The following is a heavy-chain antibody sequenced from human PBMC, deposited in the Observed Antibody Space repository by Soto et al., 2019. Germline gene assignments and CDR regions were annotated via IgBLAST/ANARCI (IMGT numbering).Heavy chain of an antibody. Sequence: QVRLVQSGAEVKKPGSSVKVSCKASGGTFSNYAISWVRQAPGQGLEWMGGIILPFGTANYAEKFQDRVSITAEESLTTTYIELRGLRSEDTAVYYCARGPDYEGYFDYWGQGTLVTVSS. D-gene: IGHD4-17*01. CDR1: GGTFSNYA. V-gene: IGHV1-69*12. CDR3: ARGPDYEGYFDY. CDR2: IILPFGTA. J-gene: IGHJ4*02.